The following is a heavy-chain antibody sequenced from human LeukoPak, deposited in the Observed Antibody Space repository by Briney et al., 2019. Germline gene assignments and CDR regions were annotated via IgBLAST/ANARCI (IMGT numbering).Heavy chain of an antibody. CDR1: GFTFSSYG. CDR3: ARDLGLYGDYPRWSGWFDP. D-gene: IGHD4-17*01. J-gene: IGHJ5*02. Sequence: PGGSLRLSCAASGFTFSSYGMHWVRQAPGKGLEGVAVISYDGSNKYYADPVKGRFTISRDNSKNTLYLQMNSLRAEDTAVYYCARDLGLYGDYPRWSGWFDPWGQGTLVTVSS. CDR2: ISYDGSNK. V-gene: IGHV3-30*03.